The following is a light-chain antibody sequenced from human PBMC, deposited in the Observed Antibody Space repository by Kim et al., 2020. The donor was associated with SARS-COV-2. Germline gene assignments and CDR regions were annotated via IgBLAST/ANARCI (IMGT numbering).Light chain of an antibody. CDR1: NIGRKT. V-gene: IGLV3-21*04. Sequence: SYELTQPPSVSVAPGKTATITCGGDNIGRKTVHWYQQKPGQAPIVVIYYDKDRPSGIPERFSGSSSGNTATLTSSRVEAGDEADYYCRLWDSSTDHWVFGGGTQLTVL. CDR2: YDK. J-gene: IGLJ3*02. CDR3: RLWDSSTDHWV.